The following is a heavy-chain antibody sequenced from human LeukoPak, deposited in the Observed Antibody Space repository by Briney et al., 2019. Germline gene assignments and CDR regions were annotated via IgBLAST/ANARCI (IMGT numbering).Heavy chain of an antibody. J-gene: IGHJ4*02. CDR2: INAGNGNT. CDR1: GYTFTSYA. Sequence: ASVKDSCEASGYTFTSYAMHWVRQAPGQRLEWMGWINAGNGNTKYSQKFQGRVTITRDTSASTAYMELSSLRSEDTAVYYCARVPRGSGSYYFDYWGQGTLVTVSS. D-gene: IGHD6-19*01. CDR3: ARVPRGSGSYYFDY. V-gene: IGHV1-3*01.